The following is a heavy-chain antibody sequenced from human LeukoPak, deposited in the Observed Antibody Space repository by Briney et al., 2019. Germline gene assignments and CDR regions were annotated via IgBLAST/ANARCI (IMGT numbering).Heavy chain of an antibody. CDR2: ISSSSSYI. V-gene: IGHV3-21*04. Sequence: KSGGSLRLSCAASGFTFSSYSMNWVRQAPGKGLVWVSSISSSSSYIYYADSVKGRFTISRDNAKNSLYLQMNSLRAEDTAVYYCAKGGSGIVVVPAARSWFDPWGQGTLVTVSS. CDR3: AKGGSGIVVVPAARSWFDP. CDR1: GFTFSSYS. D-gene: IGHD2-2*01. J-gene: IGHJ5*02.